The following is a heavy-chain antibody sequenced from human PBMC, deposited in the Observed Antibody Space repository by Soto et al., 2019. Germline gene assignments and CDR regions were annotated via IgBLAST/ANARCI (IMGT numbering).Heavy chain of an antibody. Sequence: EVQLVESGGGLVQPGGSLRLSCEGSGFIFSTHWMGWVRQAPVKGLEWVANIKYDGSETPYMDSVKGRFTISRDNAKNKLYLQMSSLRVEDTAVYFWAAWSRSKWFDFWGQGTLVTVSS. CDR3: AAWSRSKWFDF. J-gene: IGHJ4*02. CDR2: IKYDGSET. V-gene: IGHV3-7*05. CDR1: GFIFSTHW. D-gene: IGHD6-13*01.